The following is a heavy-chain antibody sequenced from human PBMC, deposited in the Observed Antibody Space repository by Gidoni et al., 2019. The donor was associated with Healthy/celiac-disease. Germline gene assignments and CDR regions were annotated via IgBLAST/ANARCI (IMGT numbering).Heavy chain of an antibody. V-gene: IGHV4-39*07. J-gene: IGHJ4*02. CDR1: RGSISSSSYY. CDR2: IYYSGSN. CDR3: ARVVSRKSAVSN. Sequence: QLQLQESCPGLVKPSETLSLTCTASRGSISSSSYYWGWIRQPPGKGLEWIGSIYYSGSNYYNRSLKSRVTISVDTSKNQFSLKLSSVTAADTAVYYCARVVSRKSAVSNWGQGTLVTVSS. D-gene: IGHD2-15*01.